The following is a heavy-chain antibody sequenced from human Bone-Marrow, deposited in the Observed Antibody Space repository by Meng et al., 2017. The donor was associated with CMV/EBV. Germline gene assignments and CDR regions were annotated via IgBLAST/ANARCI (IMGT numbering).Heavy chain of an antibody. Sequence: GESLKISCAASGFTFSDYFMSWIRQAPGKGLQWVSYISSSGSTISYADSVRGRFTISRDNAQNSLYLQMNSLRADDTAVYYCARGYCGSTSCYWDRYWYFDLWGRGSLVTVSS. J-gene: IGHJ2*01. CDR1: GFTFSDYF. D-gene: IGHD2-2*01. V-gene: IGHV3-11*04. CDR3: ARGYCGSTSCYWDRYWYFDL. CDR2: ISSSGSTI.